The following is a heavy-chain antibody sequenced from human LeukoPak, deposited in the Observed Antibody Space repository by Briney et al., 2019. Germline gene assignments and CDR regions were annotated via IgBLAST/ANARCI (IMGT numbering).Heavy chain of an antibody. Sequence: GGSLRLSCAASGFTFSSYGMHWVRQAPGKGLEWVAVISYDGSNKYYADSVKGRFTISRDNSKNMLYLQMNSLRAGDTAVYYCAKATWGEIDYWGQGTLVTVSS. J-gene: IGHJ4*02. CDR1: GFTFSSYG. D-gene: IGHD3-16*01. CDR2: ISYDGSNK. CDR3: AKATWGEIDY. V-gene: IGHV3-30*18.